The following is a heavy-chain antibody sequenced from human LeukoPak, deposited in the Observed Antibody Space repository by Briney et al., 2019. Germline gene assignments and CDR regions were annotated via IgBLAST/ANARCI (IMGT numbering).Heavy chain of an antibody. CDR3: ARGNRYSSVPYYYYYMDV. V-gene: IGHV4-34*01. CDR1: GGSFSNYY. D-gene: IGHD5-18*01. CDR2: INHSGST. J-gene: IGHJ6*03. Sequence: SETLSLTFAVYGGSFSNYYWSWIRQPPGKGLEWIGEINHSGSTNYNPSLKSRVTISVDTSKNQFSLKLSSVTAADTAIYYCARGNRYSSVPYYYYYMDVWGKGTTVTVSS.